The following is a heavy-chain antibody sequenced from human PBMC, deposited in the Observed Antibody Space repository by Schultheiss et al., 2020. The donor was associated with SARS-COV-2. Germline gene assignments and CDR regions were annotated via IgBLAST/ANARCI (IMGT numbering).Heavy chain of an antibody. D-gene: IGHD2-8*01. V-gene: IGHV4-39*07. CDR2: ISYTGST. J-gene: IGHJ4*02. CDR1: GDSMTGRNYY. Sequence: SQTLSLTCNVSGDSMTGRNYYWGWIRQPPGKGLEWIGSISYTGSTYYNPSLKSRVTVSVDTSKSQFSLKLSSVTAADTAVYYCARDGGTNGVRYWGQGTLVTGSS. CDR3: ARDGGTNGVRY.